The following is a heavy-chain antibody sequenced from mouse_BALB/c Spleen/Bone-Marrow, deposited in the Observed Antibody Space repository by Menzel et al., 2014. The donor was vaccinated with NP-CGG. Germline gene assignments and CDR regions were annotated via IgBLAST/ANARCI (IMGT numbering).Heavy chain of an antibody. CDR2: INSNGST. J-gene: IGHJ2*01. CDR1: DCSITSDYA. D-gene: IGHD2-13*01. CDR3: TRWVGDYVSFDY. V-gene: IGHV3-2*02. Sequence: EVQGVESGPGLVKPSQSLSLTCTVTDCSITSDYAWNWIRQFPGNKLEWMGYINSNGSTSYNPSLKSRISISRDTSKNQFFLQLKSVTTEDAATYYCTRWVGDYVSFDYWGQGTTLTVSS.